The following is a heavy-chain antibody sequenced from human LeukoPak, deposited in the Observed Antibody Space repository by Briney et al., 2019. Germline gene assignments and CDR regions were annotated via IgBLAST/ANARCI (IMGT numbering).Heavy chain of an antibody. V-gene: IGHV4-34*01. D-gene: IGHD2-2*01. CDR2: INHSGST. CDR3: ARVSSTSYYNWFDP. Sequence: SETLSLTCAVYGGSFSGYYWSWIRQPPGKGLEWIGEINHSGSTNYNPSLKSRVTILVDTSKNQFSLKLSSVTAADTAVYYCARVSSTSYYNWFDPWGQGTLVTVSS. J-gene: IGHJ5*02. CDR1: GGSFSGYY.